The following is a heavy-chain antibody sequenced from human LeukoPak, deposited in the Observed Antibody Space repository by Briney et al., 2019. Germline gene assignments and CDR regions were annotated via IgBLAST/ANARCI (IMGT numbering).Heavy chain of an antibody. CDR3: AKVSGSSWYMCDY. D-gene: IGHD6-13*01. CDR2: ISGSGGST. V-gene: IGHV3-23*01. CDR1: GLTFSSYA. Sequence: GGSLRLSCAASGLTFSSYAMSWVRQAPGKGLEWVSAISGSGGSTYYADSVKGRFTISRDNSKNTLYLQMNSLRAEDTAVYYCAKVSGSSWYMCDYWGQGTLVTVSS. J-gene: IGHJ4*02.